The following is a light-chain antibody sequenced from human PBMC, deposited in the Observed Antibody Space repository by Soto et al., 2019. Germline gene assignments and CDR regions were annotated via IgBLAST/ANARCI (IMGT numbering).Light chain of an antibody. Sequence: EIVMTQSPVILSVSPGERVTLPSKASRSVRSNLAWYQQKPGQAPRLLIYGTSNRATGIPDRFSGSGSGTDFTLTISSLQPEDFATYYCQQTLSFPPTFGQGTKV. J-gene: IGKJ1*01. CDR3: QQTLSFPPT. CDR2: GTS. V-gene: IGKV3D-15*01. CDR1: RSVRSN.